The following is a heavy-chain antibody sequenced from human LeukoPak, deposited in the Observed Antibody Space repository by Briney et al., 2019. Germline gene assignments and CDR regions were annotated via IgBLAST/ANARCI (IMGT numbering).Heavy chain of an antibody. D-gene: IGHD3-10*01. V-gene: IGHV4-59*08. CDR2: IYHSGST. J-gene: IGHJ4*02. CDR3: ASQRLELWFGELRQEFDY. CDR1: GVSISSYH. Sequence: SETLSLTCTVSGVSISSYHWSWIRQPAGKGLEWIGSIYHSGSTYYNPSLKSRVTISVDTSKNQFSLKLSSVTAADTAVYYCASQRLELWFGELRQEFDYWGQGTLVTVSS.